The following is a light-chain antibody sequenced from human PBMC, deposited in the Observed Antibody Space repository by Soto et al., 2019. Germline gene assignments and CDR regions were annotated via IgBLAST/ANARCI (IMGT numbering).Light chain of an antibody. CDR1: SGSVSTSYY. CDR3: VLYMGSGTWV. J-gene: IGLJ3*02. Sequence: QTVVTQEPSFSVSPGGTVTLTCGLSSGSVSTSYYPSWYHQTPGQAPRTLIPNTNTRSSGVPDRFSGSILGNKAALTITGAQADDESDYYCVLYMGSGTWVFGGGTKLTVL. V-gene: IGLV8-61*01. CDR2: NTN.